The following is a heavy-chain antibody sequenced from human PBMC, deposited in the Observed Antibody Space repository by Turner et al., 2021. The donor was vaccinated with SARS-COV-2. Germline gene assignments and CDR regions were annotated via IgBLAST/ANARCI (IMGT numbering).Heavy chain of an antibody. D-gene: IGHD2-2*01. Sequence: EVQLVQSGAEVKKPGESLRSSCKRSGYSFTSYWISLVRQMPGKGREGIGRIVPSDSYTNYSPSFQGHGTISADKSISTAYLQWSSLKASDTAMYYCARSFGYCSSTSCLLNWFDPWGQGTLVTVSS. CDR2: IVPSDSYT. V-gene: IGHV5-10-1*01. CDR3: ARSFGYCSSTSCLLNWFDP. CDR1: GYSFTSYW. J-gene: IGHJ5*02.